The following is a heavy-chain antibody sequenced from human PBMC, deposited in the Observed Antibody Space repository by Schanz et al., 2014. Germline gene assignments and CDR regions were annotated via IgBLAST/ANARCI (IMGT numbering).Heavy chain of an antibody. CDR2: INPNSGGT. D-gene: IGHD1-1*01. V-gene: IGHV1-2*02. J-gene: IGHJ4*02. CDR1: GYTFTFTTYG. Sequence: QVLLVQSGGEVKKPGASVKVSCKASGYTFTFTTYGISWVRQVPGQGLEWMGWINPNSGGTNYAQKFQGRVTMTRDTSSTTAYMELNSLRSDDTAVYYCVRELSGGTFDYWGQGALVTVSS. CDR3: VRELSGGTFDY.